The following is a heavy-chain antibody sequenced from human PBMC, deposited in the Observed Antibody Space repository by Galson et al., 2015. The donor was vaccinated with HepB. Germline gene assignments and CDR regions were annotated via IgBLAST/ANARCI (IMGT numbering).Heavy chain of an antibody. V-gene: IGHV3-30*18. CDR1: GFTFSSYG. CDR2: VSYDGSNK. CDR3: SKDPSGRPRNYFDY. Sequence: SLRLSCAASGFTFSSYGMHWVRQAPGKGLEWVAVVSYDGSNKYYADSVTGRFTISRDNSKNTLYLQMNSLRAEDTAVYYCSKDPSGRPRNYFDYWGQGTLVTVSP. D-gene: IGHD1-26*01. J-gene: IGHJ4*02.